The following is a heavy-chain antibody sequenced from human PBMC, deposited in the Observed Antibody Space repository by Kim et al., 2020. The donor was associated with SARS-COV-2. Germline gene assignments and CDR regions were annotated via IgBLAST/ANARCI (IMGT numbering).Heavy chain of an antibody. CDR3: AKPPRGAVASSDY. CDR2: ISGSGGRT. D-gene: IGHD6-19*01. J-gene: IGHJ4*02. V-gene: IGHV3-23*01. Sequence: GGSLRLSCAASGFTFSSYAMSWVRQAPGKGLEWVSAISGSGGRTYYADSVKGRFTISRDNSKNTLYLQMNSLRAEDTAGYYCAKPPRGAVASSDYWGQGTLVTVSS. CDR1: GFTFSSYA.